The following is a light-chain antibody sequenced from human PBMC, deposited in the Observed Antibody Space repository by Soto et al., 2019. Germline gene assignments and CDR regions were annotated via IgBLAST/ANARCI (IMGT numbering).Light chain of an antibody. V-gene: IGLV2-14*01. CDR3: NSYTSGSTYV. J-gene: IGLJ1*01. CDR2: DVS. Sequence: QSALTQPASVSGSPGQSITISCTGTSSDVGRYNYVSWYQQHPGKAPKHIIYDVSNRPSGVSNRLAGSKSGNTATLTISGLQAEDEADYYCNSYTSGSTYVFGTGTKLT. CDR1: SSDVGRYNY.